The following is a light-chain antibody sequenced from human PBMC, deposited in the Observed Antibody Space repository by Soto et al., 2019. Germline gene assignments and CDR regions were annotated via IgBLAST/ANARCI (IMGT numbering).Light chain of an antibody. V-gene: IGKV3-20*01. CDR1: QSVDNCN. CDR2: GAS. J-gene: IGKJ5*01. CDR3: QQYGSSPRT. Sequence: ELGLTKSPGTLSLSPGERATLSCRASQSVDNCNSAWYPQKLCRAPRLLISGASTRATGIPDRFSGSGSETDFTLTIARLEPEDVAVYYCQQYGSSPRTFDQGKRLQI.